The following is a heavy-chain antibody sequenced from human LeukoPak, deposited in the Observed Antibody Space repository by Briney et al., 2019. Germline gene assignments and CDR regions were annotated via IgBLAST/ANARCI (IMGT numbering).Heavy chain of an antibody. CDR3: AKDRPNYYGSNGHYYRRDGDY. Sequence: PGGSLRLSCAASGFTFSSYAMSWVRQAPGKGLEWVSGISGSGGSTYYADSVKGRFTISRDNSKNTLYLQMNSLRAEDTAVYYCAKDRPNYYGSNGHYYRRDGDYWGQGTLVTVSS. CDR2: ISGSGGST. D-gene: IGHD3-22*01. CDR1: GFTFSSYA. J-gene: IGHJ4*02. V-gene: IGHV3-23*01.